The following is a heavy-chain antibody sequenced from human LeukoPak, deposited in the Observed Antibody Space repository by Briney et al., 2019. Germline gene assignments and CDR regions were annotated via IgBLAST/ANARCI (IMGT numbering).Heavy chain of an antibody. CDR3: ARGSLVLLPSAADAFDI. Sequence: GASVKVSCKASGGTFSSYDFTFTSYAISWVRQAPGQGLEWMGGIIPIFGTANYAQKFQGRVTITTDESTSTAYMELSSLRSEDTAVYYCARGSLVLLPSAADAFDIWGQGTMVTVSS. D-gene: IGHD2-15*01. CDR1: GGTFSSYDFTFTSYA. V-gene: IGHV1-69*05. CDR2: IIPIFGTA. J-gene: IGHJ3*02.